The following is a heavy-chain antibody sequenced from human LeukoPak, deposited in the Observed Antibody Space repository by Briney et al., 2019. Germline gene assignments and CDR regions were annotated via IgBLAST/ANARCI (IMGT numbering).Heavy chain of an antibody. V-gene: IGHV3-48*03. CDR2: ISSSGSTI. D-gene: IGHD6-19*01. Sequence: GGSLRLSCAASGFTFSSYEMNWVRQAPGKGLEWVSYISSSGSTIYYADSVKGRFTISRDNSKNTLYLQMNSLRAEDTAVYYCAKGPGYSSGWRFDYWGQGTLVTVSS. CDR3: AKGPGYSSGWRFDY. CDR1: GFTFSSYE. J-gene: IGHJ4*02.